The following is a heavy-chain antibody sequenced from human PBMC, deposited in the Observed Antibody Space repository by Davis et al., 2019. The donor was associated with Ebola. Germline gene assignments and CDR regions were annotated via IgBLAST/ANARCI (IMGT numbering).Heavy chain of an antibody. CDR1: GFTFSSYA. Sequence: GESLKISCAASGFTFSSYAMSWVRQAPGKGLEWISAISGSGGSTYYADSVKGRFTISRDNSKNTLYLQMNSLRAEDTAVYYCAKGAQWEPVYFDYWGQGTLVTVSS. CDR3: AKGAQWEPVYFDY. V-gene: IGHV3-23*01. D-gene: IGHD1-26*01. J-gene: IGHJ4*02. CDR2: ISGSGGST.